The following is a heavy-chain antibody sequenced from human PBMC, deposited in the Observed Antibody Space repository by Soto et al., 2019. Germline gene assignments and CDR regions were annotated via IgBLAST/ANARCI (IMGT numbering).Heavy chain of an antibody. CDR2: ISYDGSNK. CDR3: ARGYEWSPDY. D-gene: IGHD3-3*01. J-gene: IGHJ4*02. V-gene: IGHV3-30-3*01. Sequence: GGSLRLSCAASGFTFSSYAMHWVRQAPGKGLEWVAVISYDGSNKYYADSVKGRFTISRDNSKNTLYLQMNSLRAVDTAVYYCARGYEWSPDYWGQGTLVTVSS. CDR1: GFTFSSYA.